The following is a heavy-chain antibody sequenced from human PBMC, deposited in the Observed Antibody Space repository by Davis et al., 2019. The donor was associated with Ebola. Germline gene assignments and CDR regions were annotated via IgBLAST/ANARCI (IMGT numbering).Heavy chain of an antibody. CDR3: ARHLTLATILFLDY. CDR2: MYYSGST. D-gene: IGHD5-24*01. CDR1: GGSISSHY. J-gene: IGHJ4*02. Sequence: MPSETLSLTCAVSGGSISSHYWSWIRQSPGKGLEWIGYMYYSGSTNYNPSLKSRVTISAESSKNQFSLNLTSVTAADSAVYYCARHLTLATILFLDYWGPGILVTVSS. V-gene: IGHV4-59*11.